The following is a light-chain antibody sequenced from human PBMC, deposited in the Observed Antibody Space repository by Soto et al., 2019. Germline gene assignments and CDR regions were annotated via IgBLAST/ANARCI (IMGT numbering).Light chain of an antibody. Sequence: QSVLTQPASVSGSPGQSITISCTGTSSDVGGYNYVSWYQQHPGNAPKLMIYDVSNRPSGVSNRFSGSKSGNTASLTISGLQAEDEADYYCSSYTSSSFYVFGPGTKLTVL. CDR2: DVS. V-gene: IGLV2-14*01. CDR3: SSYTSSSFYV. J-gene: IGLJ1*01. CDR1: SSDVGGYNY.